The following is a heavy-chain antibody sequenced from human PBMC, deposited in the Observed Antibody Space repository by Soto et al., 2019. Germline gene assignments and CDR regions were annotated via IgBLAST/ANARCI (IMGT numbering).Heavy chain of an antibody. J-gene: IGHJ4*02. V-gene: IGHV3-33*01. Sequence: QVQLVESGGGVVQPGRSLRLSCAASGFTFSSYGMHWVRQAPGKWLEWVAVIWYDGSNKYYADSVKGRFTISRDNSKNTLYLQMNSLRAEDTAVYYGARDKAGIAAAGPWGYWGQGTLVTVSS. CDR3: ARDKAGIAAAGPWGY. CDR1: GFTFSSYG. CDR2: IWYDGSNK. D-gene: IGHD6-13*01.